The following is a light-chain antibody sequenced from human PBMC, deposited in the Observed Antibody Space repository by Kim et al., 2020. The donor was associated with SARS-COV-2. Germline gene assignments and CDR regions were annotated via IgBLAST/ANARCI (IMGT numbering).Light chain of an antibody. CDR1: QSISSN. CDR2: AAS. CDR3: QQSYNTRT. J-gene: IGKJ1*01. Sequence: DIQMTQSPSSLSASVGDRVTITCRASQSISSNLNWYQQKPGKAPKLLIYAASSLQSGVPSRFSGSGSGTDFTLTISSLQPEDFATYYCQQSYNTRTFGQGTKVDIK. V-gene: IGKV1-39*01.